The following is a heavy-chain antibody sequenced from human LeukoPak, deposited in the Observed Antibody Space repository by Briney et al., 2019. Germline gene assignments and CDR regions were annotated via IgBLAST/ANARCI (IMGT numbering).Heavy chain of an antibody. CDR2: IYYSGST. CDR3: ARRDYDILTGYLGNFDY. V-gene: IGHV4-39*01. Sequence: SETLSLTCTVSGGSTSSSSYYWGWIRQPPGKGLEWIGSIYYSGSTYYNPSLKSRVTISVDTSKNQFSLKLSSVTAADTAVYYCARRDYDILTGYLGNFDYWGQGTLVTVSS. J-gene: IGHJ4*02. D-gene: IGHD3-9*01. CDR1: GGSTSSSSYY.